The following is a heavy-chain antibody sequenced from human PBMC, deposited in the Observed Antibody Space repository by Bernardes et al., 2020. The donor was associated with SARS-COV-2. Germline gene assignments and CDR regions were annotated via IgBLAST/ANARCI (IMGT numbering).Heavy chain of an antibody. CDR1: GYTFTSYG. Sequence: ASVKVSCKASGYTFTSYGISWVRQAPGQGLEWMGWISAYNGNTNYAQKLQGRVTMTTDTSTSTAYMELRSLRSDDTAVYYCARDLSGFGFLEWLGLDYYYGMDVWGQGTTVTVSS. V-gene: IGHV1-18*01. J-gene: IGHJ6*02. CDR3: ARDLSGFGFLEWLGLDYYYGMDV. CDR2: ISAYNGNT. D-gene: IGHD3-3*01.